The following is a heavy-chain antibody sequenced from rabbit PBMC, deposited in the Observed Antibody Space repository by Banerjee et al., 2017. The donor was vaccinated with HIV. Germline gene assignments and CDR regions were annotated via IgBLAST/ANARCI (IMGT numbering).Heavy chain of an antibody. V-gene: IGHV1S40*01. Sequence: QSLEESGGGLVQPEGSLTLTCTASGFSFSNNYCMCWVRQAPGKGLEWIGCIYTSSGGTYYASWAKGRFTISSTSSTTVTLQMTSLTAADTATYFCARAGGFEKYFNLWGPGTLVPS. J-gene: IGHJ4*01. CDR2: IYTSSGGT. CDR3: ARAGGFEKYFNL. CDR1: GFSFSNNYC. D-gene: IGHD1-1*01.